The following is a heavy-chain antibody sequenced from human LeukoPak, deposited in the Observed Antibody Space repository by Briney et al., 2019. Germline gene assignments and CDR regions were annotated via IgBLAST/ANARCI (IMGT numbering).Heavy chain of an antibody. CDR2: ISSGRTT. Sequence: GGSLRLSCAASGFTFSDYYMSWIRQAPGKGLEWVSYISSGRTTYYADSVKGRFTISRDNAKNSLYLQMNSLRAEDTAVYYCARDLPCSGGSCPEFDYWGQGTLVTVSS. CDR1: GFTFSDYY. J-gene: IGHJ4*02. D-gene: IGHD2-15*01. V-gene: IGHV3-69-1*01. CDR3: ARDLPCSGGSCPEFDY.